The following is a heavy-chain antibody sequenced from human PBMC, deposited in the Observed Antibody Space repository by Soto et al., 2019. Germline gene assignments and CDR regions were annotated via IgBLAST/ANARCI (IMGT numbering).Heavy chain of an antibody. J-gene: IGHJ4*02. D-gene: IGHD3-10*01. Sequence: SETLSLTCAVYGGSFGGYYWSWIRQPPGKGLEWIGEINHSGSTNYNPSLKSRVTISVDTSKNQFSLKLSSVTAADTAVYYCARGGGFYYYGSGSFNDYWGQGTLVTVSS. CDR2: INHSGST. V-gene: IGHV4-34*01. CDR1: GGSFGGYY. CDR3: ARGGGFYYYGSGSFNDY.